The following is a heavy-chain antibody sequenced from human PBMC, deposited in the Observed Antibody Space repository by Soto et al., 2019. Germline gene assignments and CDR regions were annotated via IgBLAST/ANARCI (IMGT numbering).Heavy chain of an antibody. J-gene: IGHJ6*03. CDR1: GGSIGNYY. Sequence: QVQLQESGPGLVKPSETLSLTCTVSGGSIGNYYWSWIRQSPGKGLEWIGYVYNSGRPNYNPSLKSRVSMSLDMSKNQFSLRLSSVTAADTALYYCARQPGDMTNPFMDVWGKGTSVTVSS. V-gene: IGHV4-59*08. D-gene: IGHD3-10*01. CDR2: VYNSGRP. CDR3: ARQPGDMTNPFMDV.